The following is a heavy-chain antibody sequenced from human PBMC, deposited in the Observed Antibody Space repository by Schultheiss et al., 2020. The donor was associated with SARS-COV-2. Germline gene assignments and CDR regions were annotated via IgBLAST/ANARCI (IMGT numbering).Heavy chain of an antibody. V-gene: IGHV3-23*01. D-gene: IGHD3-16*01. J-gene: IGHJ6*02. Sequence: GESLKISCAASGFTFSSYAMSWVRQAPGKGLEWVSAISGSGGSTYYADSVKGRFTISRDNAKNSLYLQMNSLRAEDTAVYYCARDLDRTSGALDVWGQGTTVTVSS. CDR3: ARDLDRTSGALDV. CDR1: GFTFSSYA. CDR2: ISGSGGST.